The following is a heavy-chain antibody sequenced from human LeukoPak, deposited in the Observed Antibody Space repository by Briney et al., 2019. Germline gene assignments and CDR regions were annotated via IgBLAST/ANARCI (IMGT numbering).Heavy chain of an antibody. V-gene: IGHV3-15*01. Sequence: KPGGSLRLSCSVSGVTLTHAWMYWVRQAPGKGLEWVGRIKSKTDGGSTDYGAPVKGRFTISRDDSKNTLYLQMNSVKTEDTAVYFCATVGFCNTTSCFYYYYGLDVWGQGTTVTVSS. CDR3: ATVGFCNTTSCFYYYYGLDV. CDR2: IKSKTDGGST. CDR1: GVTLTHAW. D-gene: IGHD2-2*01. J-gene: IGHJ6*02.